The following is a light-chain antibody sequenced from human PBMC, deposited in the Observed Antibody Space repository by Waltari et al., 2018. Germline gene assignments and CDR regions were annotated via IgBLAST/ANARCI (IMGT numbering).Light chain of an antibody. CDR2: DVT. Sequence: QSALTQPASVSGSPGQSITISCTGTSSDLGGYNYVSWYQQHPGKAPKLMIYDVTNRPSGVSNRFTGSKSGNTASLTISGLQAEDEADYYCSSYTSSSAHYVFGSATKVTVL. V-gene: IGLV2-14*03. J-gene: IGLJ1*01. CDR3: SSYTSSSAHYV. CDR1: SSDLGGYNY.